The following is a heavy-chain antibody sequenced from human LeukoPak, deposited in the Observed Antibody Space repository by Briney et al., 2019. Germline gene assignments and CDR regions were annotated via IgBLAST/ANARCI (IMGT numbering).Heavy chain of an antibody. J-gene: IGHJ5*02. CDR2: INPNSGGT. V-gene: IGHV1-2*02. Sequence: GASVKVSCKASGYTFTGYYMHWVRQAPGQGLEWMGWINPNSGGTNYAQKFQGRVTMTRDTSISTAYMELSRLRSDDTAVYYCASSWTDTENWFDRWGQGTLVTVSS. D-gene: IGHD3/OR15-3a*01. CDR3: ASSWTDTENWFDR. CDR1: GYTFTGYY.